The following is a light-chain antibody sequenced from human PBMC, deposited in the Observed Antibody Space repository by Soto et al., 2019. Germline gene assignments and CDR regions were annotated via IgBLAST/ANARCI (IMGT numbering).Light chain of an antibody. CDR3: QPYTNWPLT. Sequence: DIQMTQSPYPLSASFGDRFTITCLASQNILKWVAWYQQKPGKAPRLLIYEASTLENGVPSRFSGGGSGTEFTLTINSLQSEDFAVYYCQPYTNWPLTFGGGTKLDIK. J-gene: IGKJ4*01. CDR1: QNILKW. CDR2: EAS. V-gene: IGKV1-5*03.